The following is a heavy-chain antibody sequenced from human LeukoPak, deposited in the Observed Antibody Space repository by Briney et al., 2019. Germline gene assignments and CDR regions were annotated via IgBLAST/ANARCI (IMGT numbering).Heavy chain of an antibody. J-gene: IGHJ4*02. D-gene: IGHD5-18*01. Sequence: PGRSLRLTCAASGFTFSSYAMHWVRQAPGKGLEWVAVISYDGSNKYYADSVKGRFTISRDNSKNTLYLQMNSLRAEDTAVYYCAREGIQLWLLYDYWGQGTLVTVSS. CDR1: GFTFSSYA. V-gene: IGHV3-30-3*01. CDR2: ISYDGSNK. CDR3: AREGIQLWLLYDY.